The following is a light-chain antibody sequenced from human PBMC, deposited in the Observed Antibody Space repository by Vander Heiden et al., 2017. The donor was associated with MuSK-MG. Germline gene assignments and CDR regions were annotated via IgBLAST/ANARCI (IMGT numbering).Light chain of an antibody. CDR2: WSS. CDR1: QTLLDSSNNKNY. CDR3: QQDHSTIT. V-gene: IGKV4-1*01. Sequence: DIVMTQSPDSLAVSLGERATINCKSSQTLLDSSNNKNYLAWYQQKPVQPPKLLISWSSTREYGVPDRLSGSGSGTDFSLTISSRQAEDVAVYYWQQDHSTITFGQGTRMEIK. J-gene: IGKJ5*01.